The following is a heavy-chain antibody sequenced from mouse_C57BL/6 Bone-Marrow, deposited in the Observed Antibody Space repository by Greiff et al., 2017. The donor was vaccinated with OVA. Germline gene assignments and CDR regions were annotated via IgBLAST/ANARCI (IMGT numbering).Heavy chain of an antibody. CDR1: GYAFTNYL. Sequence: QVQLQQSGAELVRPGTSVKVSCKASGYAFTNYLIEWVKQRPGQGLAWIGVSNPGTGGTTYNEKFKGKATLTADKSSSTAYMQLSSLAAEDSAVYFYSRRFGALFAYWGRGTLVTVSA. V-gene: IGHV1-54*01. J-gene: IGHJ3*01. D-gene: IGHD3-1*01. CDR3: SRRFGALFAY. CDR2: SNPGTGGT.